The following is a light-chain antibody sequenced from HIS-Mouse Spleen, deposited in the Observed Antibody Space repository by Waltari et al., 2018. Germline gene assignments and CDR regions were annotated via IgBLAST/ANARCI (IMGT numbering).Light chain of an antibody. Sequence: DIQLTQSPSFLSASVGDRVTITCRASQCISSYLPWYQQKPGKAPKLLIYAASTLQSGVPSSFRGSGSGTEFTLTISSLQPEDFATYYCQQLNSYPPTFGQGTKVEIK. CDR1: QCISSY. CDR2: AAS. CDR3: QQLNSYPPT. J-gene: IGKJ1*01. V-gene: IGKV1-9*01.